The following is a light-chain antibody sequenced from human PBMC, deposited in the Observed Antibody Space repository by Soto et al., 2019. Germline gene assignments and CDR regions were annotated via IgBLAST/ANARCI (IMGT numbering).Light chain of an antibody. CDR3: QQYYSTPLT. CDR1: QSVLYSSSNKNY. V-gene: IGKV4-1*01. J-gene: IGKJ4*01. Sequence: DIVMTQSPDSLAVSLGERATINCKSSQSVLYSSSNKNYLAWYQQKPGQPPKLLIYWASTRESGVPDRFSGSGSGTDFTLTILSLQAEDVAVYYCQQYYSTPLTFGGGTKVEIK. CDR2: WAS.